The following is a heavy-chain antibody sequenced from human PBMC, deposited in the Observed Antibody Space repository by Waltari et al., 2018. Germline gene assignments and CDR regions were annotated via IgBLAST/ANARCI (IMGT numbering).Heavy chain of an antibody. CDR1: RVTFNSYA. Sequence: EMQLLESGGGWVQPGGSLRLSCVSSRVTFNSYAMNWVGQAPGKGLWWVSGISGGGHTTYYADSVKCRFTSSRDNSKKTLYLQMESLRAEDTGVYYCAQGLSYCSGTSCFNWFDPWGQGTPVTVSS. V-gene: IGHV3-23*01. CDR2: ISGGGHTT. CDR3: AQGLSYCSGTSCFNWFDP. D-gene: IGHD2-2*01. J-gene: IGHJ5*02.